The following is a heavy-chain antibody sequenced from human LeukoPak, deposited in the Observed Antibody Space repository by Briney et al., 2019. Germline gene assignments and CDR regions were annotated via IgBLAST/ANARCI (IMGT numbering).Heavy chain of an antibody. CDR3: ARVNIVVVPAALYYYGMDV. J-gene: IGHJ6*02. CDR1: GFTVSSNY. V-gene: IGHV3-66*01. D-gene: IGHD2-2*01. CDR2: IYSGGST. Sequence: PGGSLRLSCAASGFTVSSNYMSWVRQAPGKGLEWVSVIYSGGSTYYADSVKGKFTISRDNSKNTLYLQMNSLRAEDTAVYYCARVNIVVVPAALYYYGMDVWGQGTTVTVSS.